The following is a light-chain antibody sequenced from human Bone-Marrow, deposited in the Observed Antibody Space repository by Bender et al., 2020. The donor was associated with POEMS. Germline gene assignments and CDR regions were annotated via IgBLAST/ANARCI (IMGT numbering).Light chain of an antibody. J-gene: IGLJ3*02. Sequence: QSVLTQPPSASGTPGQRVTISCSGSSSNIVTNPVYWYQQLPGTAPKLLIYINNQRPSGVPDRFSSSKSGTSASLAISGLQSEDEADYYCAAWEDSLNGWVFGGGTKLTVL. V-gene: IGLV1-44*01. CDR3: AAWEDSLNGWV. CDR1: SSNIVTNP. CDR2: INN.